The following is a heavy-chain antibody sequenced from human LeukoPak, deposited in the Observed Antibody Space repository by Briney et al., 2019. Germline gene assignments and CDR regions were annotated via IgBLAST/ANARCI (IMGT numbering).Heavy chain of an antibody. Sequence: SETLSLTCAVYGGSLSGYYWSWIRQPPGKGLEWIREMNHSGSTNYNPSLKSRVTISVDTSKNQFSLKLSSVTAADTAVYYCARGCLGIRDYYYGMDVWGKGTTVTVSS. V-gene: IGHV4-34*01. J-gene: IGHJ6*04. CDR2: MNHSGST. CDR1: GGSLSGYY. D-gene: IGHD7-27*01. CDR3: ARGCLGIRDYYYGMDV.